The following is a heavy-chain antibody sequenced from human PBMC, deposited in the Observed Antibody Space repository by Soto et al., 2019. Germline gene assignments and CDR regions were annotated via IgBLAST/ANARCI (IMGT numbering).Heavy chain of an antibody. CDR1: GGTFSSYA. CDR3: ARGLGAVAGIGYYFDY. J-gene: IGHJ4*02. D-gene: IGHD6-19*01. CDR2: IIPIFGTA. Sequence: GASVKVSCKASGGTFSSYAISWVRQAPGQGLEWMGGIIPIFGTANYAQKFQGRVTITADESTSTAYMELSSLRSEDTAVYYCARGLGAVAGIGYYFDYWGQGTLVTVSS. V-gene: IGHV1-69*13.